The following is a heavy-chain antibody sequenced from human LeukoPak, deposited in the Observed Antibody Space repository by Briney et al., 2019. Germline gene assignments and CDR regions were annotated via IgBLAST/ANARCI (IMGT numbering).Heavy chain of an antibody. Sequence: GSLRLTCAASGFTFSSYWMHWVRQAPGKGLVWVSRINSDGSSTSYADSVKGRFTISRDNAKNTLYLQLISLRAEDTAVYYCAKTYYDFWSGVFDYWGQGTLVTVSS. CDR2: INSDGSST. CDR1: GFTFSSYW. D-gene: IGHD3-3*01. J-gene: IGHJ4*02. V-gene: IGHV3-74*01. CDR3: AKTYYDFWSGVFDY.